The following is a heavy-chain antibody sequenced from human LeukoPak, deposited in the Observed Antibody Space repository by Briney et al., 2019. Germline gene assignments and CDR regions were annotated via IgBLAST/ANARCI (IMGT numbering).Heavy chain of an antibody. J-gene: IGHJ5*02. Sequence: SETLSLTCTVSGGSNNSYYWSWFRQPPGKGLEWIGYTHPSGNTNYSPSLKSRVTISIDMSRNQFSLKLSSVTAADTAVYYCARKAPKKGWFDPWGQGTLVTVSS. CDR2: THPSGNT. CDR1: GGSNNSYY. CDR3: ARKAPKKGWFDP. V-gene: IGHV4-4*09.